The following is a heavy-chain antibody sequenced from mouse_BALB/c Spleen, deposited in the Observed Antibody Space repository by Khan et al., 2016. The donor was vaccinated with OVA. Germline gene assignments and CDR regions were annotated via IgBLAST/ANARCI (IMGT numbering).Heavy chain of an antibody. D-gene: IGHD1-1*01. CDR3: ERIYGSDFDY. J-gene: IGHJ2*01. V-gene: IGHV1-20*02. CDR1: GYSFTGYF. CDR2: INPHIGET. Sequence: VQLKQSGPELVKPGASVKISCKASGYSFTGYFMNWVMQSHGKSLEWIGRINPHIGETFYNQKFKGKATLTVDESSSTAHMELRSLASEDSAVYYGERIYGSDFDYWGQGTTLTVSS.